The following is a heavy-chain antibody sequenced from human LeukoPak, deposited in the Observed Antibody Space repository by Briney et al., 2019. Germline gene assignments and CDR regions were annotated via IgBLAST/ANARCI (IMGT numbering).Heavy chain of an antibody. CDR1: GSTFSSYW. V-gene: IGHV3-7*01. J-gene: IGHJ6*03. D-gene: IGHD6-6*01. CDR3: ARDEYSSPYYYYYYMDV. Sequence: GGSLRLSCAASGSTFSSYWMSWVRQAPGKGLEWVANIKQDGSEEYYVDSVKGRFTISRDNAKNSLYLQMNSLRAEDTAVYYCARDEYSSPYYYYYYMDVWGKGTTVTVSS. CDR2: IKQDGSEE.